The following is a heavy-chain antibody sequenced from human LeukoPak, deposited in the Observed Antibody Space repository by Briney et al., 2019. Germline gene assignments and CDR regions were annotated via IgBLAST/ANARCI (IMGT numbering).Heavy chain of an antibody. Sequence: SETLSLTCTVSGYSISSGYYWGWIRQPPGKGLEWIGSIYHSGSTYYNSSLKSRVTISVDTSKNQFSLKLSSVTAADTAVYYCARERKYDSNFDYWGQGTLVTVSS. CDR2: IYHSGST. CDR1: GYSISSGYY. D-gene: IGHD1-1*01. J-gene: IGHJ4*02. V-gene: IGHV4-38-2*02. CDR3: ARERKYDSNFDY.